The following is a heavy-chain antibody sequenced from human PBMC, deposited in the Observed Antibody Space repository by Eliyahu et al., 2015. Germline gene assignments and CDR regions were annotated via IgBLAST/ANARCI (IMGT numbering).Heavy chain of an antibody. CDR3: ARVGVRPEGVVPAAILGY. D-gene: IGHD2-2*02. CDR1: GYTFTSYA. V-gene: IGHV1-3*01. J-gene: IGHJ4*02. Sequence: QVQLVQSGAEVKKPGASVKVSCKASGYTFTSYAMHWVRQAPGQRLEWMGWINAGNGNTKYSQKFQGRVTITRDTSASTAYMELSSPRSEDTAVYYCARVGVRPEGVVPAAILGYWGQGTLVTVSS. CDR2: INAGNGNT.